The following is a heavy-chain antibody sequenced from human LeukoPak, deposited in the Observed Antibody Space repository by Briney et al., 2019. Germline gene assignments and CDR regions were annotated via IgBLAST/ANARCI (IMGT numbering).Heavy chain of an antibody. CDR2: IRRRAYGGAA. CDR3: SRNGLVDFDY. V-gene: IGHV3-49*04. Sequence: GGSLRLSCTTSGFAFDDFAMSWVRQPAGKGLEWVGFIRRRAYGGAAEYAASAKGRFIISRDDSKGIAYLQMNSLKTEDTTVYYCSRNGLVDFDYWGQGSRVIVSP. J-gene: IGHJ4*02. CDR1: GFAFDDFA.